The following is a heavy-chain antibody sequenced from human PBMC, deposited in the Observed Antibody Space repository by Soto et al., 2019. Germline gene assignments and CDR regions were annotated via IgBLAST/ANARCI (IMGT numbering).Heavy chain of an antibody. CDR3: ARELGMSRAYYYYYGMDV. J-gene: IGHJ6*02. Sequence: GGSLRLSCAASGFTFSSYWMHWVRQAPGKGLVWVSRINSDGSSTSYADSAKGRFTISRDNAKNTLYLQMNSLRAEDTAVYYCARELGMSRAYYYYYGMDVWGQGTTVTVSS. CDR2: INSDGSST. V-gene: IGHV3-74*01. CDR1: GFTFSSYW. D-gene: IGHD6-13*01.